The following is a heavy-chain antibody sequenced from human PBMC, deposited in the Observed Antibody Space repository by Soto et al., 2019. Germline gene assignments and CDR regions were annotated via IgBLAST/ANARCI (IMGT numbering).Heavy chain of an antibody. J-gene: IGHJ6*02. V-gene: IGHV2-70*01. D-gene: IGHD3-3*01. CDR2: IDWDDDK. CDR3: ARIYIDVWSGYPLYGMDV. CDR1: GFSLSTSGMC. Sequence: SGPTRVNPTQTLTLTCTFSGFSLSTSGMCVSLIRQPPWKALEWLALIDWDDDKYYSTSLKTRLTISKDTSKNQVVLTMTNMDPVDTATYYCARIYIDVWSGYPLYGMDVWGQGTTVTVSS.